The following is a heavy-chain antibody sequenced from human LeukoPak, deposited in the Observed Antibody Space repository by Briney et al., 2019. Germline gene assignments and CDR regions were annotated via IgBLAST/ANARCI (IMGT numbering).Heavy chain of an antibody. D-gene: IGHD3-22*01. Sequence: GGSLRLSCAASGFTFSSYAMSWVRQAPGKGLEWVSAISGSGGSTYYADSVKGRFTISRDNSKNTLYLQMNSLRAEDTAVYYCAKAGPYGIKGKTYYYDSSGYYYTPEFDYWGQGTLVTVSS. CDR3: AKAGPYGIKGKTYYYDSSGYYYTPEFDY. J-gene: IGHJ4*02. CDR2: ISGSGGST. V-gene: IGHV3-23*01. CDR1: GFTFSSYA.